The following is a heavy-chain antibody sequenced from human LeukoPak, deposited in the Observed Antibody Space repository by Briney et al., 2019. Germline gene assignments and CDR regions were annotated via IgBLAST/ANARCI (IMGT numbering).Heavy chain of an antibody. V-gene: IGHV3-33*01. D-gene: IGHD2-8*01. Sequence: PGGSLRLSCAASGFTFSSYVMPWVRQAPGKGLEWVALIWFDGTEEFYADSVKGRFTISRDNSKNTVYMQMNSLRAEDTAVYYCATGGDLYCTTANCLPFDYWGQGTLVTVSS. J-gene: IGHJ4*02. CDR3: ATGGDLYCTTANCLPFDY. CDR1: GFTFSSYV. CDR2: IWFDGTEE.